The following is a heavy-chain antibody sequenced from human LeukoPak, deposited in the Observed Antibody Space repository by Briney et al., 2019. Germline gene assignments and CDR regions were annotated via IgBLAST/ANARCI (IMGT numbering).Heavy chain of an antibody. J-gene: IGHJ4*02. CDR1: RFNFEDYA. CDR3: TREVERGGSYWGGDS. Sequence: PGRSLRLSCATSRFNFEDYAMNWVRQAPGKGLEWVGLITSKAYGGTTELAASVKGRFSISRDESKPIAYLQMNSLKIEDTGVYYCTREVERGGSYWGGDSWGQGTQVTVSS. CDR2: ITSKAYGGTT. D-gene: IGHD1-26*01. V-gene: IGHV3-49*04.